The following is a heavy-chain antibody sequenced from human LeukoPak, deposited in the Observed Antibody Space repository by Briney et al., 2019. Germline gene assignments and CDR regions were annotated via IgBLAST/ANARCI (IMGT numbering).Heavy chain of an antibody. Sequence: SETLSLTCTVSGGSISSYYWTWIRQPPGKGLEWIGYIYHRGSANYNPSLKSRATISVDTSKNQFSLKLSSVTAADTAVYYCARDYSGYDYSIAFDIWGQGTMVTVSS. D-gene: IGHD5-12*01. CDR1: GGSISSYY. CDR2: IYHRGSA. J-gene: IGHJ3*02. V-gene: IGHV4-59*01. CDR3: ARDYSGYDYSIAFDI.